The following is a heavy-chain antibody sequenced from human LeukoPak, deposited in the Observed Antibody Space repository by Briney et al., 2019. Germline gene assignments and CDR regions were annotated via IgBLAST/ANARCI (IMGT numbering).Heavy chain of an antibody. V-gene: IGHV3-23*01. CDR3: ANPIYSGDYDQFDY. D-gene: IGHD4-17*01. Sequence: PGGSLRLSCAASGFTFSNYAMSWVRQAPGKGLEWVSTIHGSGVSTYYADFVKGRFTISRDNSKNTLYLQMNSLRAEDTAVYFCANPIYSGDYDQFDYWGQGTLVTVSS. CDR2: IHGSGVST. J-gene: IGHJ4*02. CDR1: GFTFSNYA.